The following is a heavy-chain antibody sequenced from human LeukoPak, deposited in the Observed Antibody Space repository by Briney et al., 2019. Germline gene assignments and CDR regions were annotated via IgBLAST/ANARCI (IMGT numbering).Heavy chain of an antibody. D-gene: IGHD6-19*01. CDR2: IRYDGSNK. J-gene: IGHJ4*02. CDR1: GFTFSSYG. V-gene: IGHV3-30*02. Sequence: GGSLRLSCAASGFTFSSYGMHWVRQAPGKGLEWVAFIRYDGSNKYYADSVKGRFTISRDNSKNTLYLQMTSLRAEDTAVYYCAKEAVAGMEFDYWRQGTLVTVSS. CDR3: AKEAVAGMEFDY.